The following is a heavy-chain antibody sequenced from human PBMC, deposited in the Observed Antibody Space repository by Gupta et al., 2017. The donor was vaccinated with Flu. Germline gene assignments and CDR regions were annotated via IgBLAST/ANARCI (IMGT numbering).Heavy chain of an antibody. J-gene: IGHJ1*01. CDR3: ARVGGTYRNRLDFFLD. D-gene: IGHD3-16*02. CDR2: INHDLGT. V-gene: IGHV4-34*01. Sequence: SPEMGLEWIGEINHDLGTKYNPSIESRVTISEDTSNSQFSLRLTSVTAADTGVYYCARVGGTYRNRLDFFLDWGEGTLVTVSS.